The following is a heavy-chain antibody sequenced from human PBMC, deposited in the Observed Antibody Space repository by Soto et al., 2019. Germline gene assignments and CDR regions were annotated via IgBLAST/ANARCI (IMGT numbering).Heavy chain of an antibody. CDR1: GFTFSSYA. V-gene: IGHV3-30-3*01. J-gene: IGHJ6*02. CDR3: ARDKPSRSYGVGYYYYYGMDV. Sequence: QVQLVESGGGVVQPGRSLRLSCAASGFTFSSYAMHWVRQAPGKGLEWVAVISYDGSNKYYADSVKGRFTISRDNSKNTLYLQMNSLRAEDTAVYYCARDKPSRSYGVGYYYYYGMDVWGQGTTVTVSS. CDR2: ISYDGSNK. D-gene: IGHD3-3*01.